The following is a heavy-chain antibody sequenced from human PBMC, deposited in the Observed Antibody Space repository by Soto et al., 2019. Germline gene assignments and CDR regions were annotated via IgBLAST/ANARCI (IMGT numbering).Heavy chain of an antibody. J-gene: IGHJ4*02. CDR3: ASGDDFHY. CDR2: VYYTGTT. CDR1: GGSIRTGDYY. Sequence: PSETLSLTCTVSGGSIRTGDYYWVWIRQTPGRGLEWIGSVYYTGTTYYTPSLQGRVTMSADTSKNTFFLELRSVTAEDTAVYYCASGDDFHYWGQGTLVTVSS. V-gene: IGHV4-39*02.